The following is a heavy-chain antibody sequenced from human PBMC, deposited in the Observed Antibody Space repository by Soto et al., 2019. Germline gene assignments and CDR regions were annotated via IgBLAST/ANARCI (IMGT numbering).Heavy chain of an antibody. CDR1: GGSISSSNW. D-gene: IGHD3-3*01. CDR2: IYHSGST. J-gene: IGHJ6*02. V-gene: IGHV4-4*02. CDR3: ARDRSIPNRITIFGVVENYYGMDV. Sequence: SETLSLTCAVSGGSISSSNWWSWVRQPPGKGLEWIGEIYHSGSTNYNPSLKSRVTISVDKSKNQFSLKLSSVTAADTAVYYCARDRSIPNRITIFGVVENYYGMDVWGQGTTVTVSS.